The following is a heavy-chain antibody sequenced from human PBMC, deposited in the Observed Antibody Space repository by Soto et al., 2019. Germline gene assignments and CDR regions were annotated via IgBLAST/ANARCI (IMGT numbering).Heavy chain of an antibody. CDR3: ARGGGVTATFDY. CDR1: GGSVSSGSYY. CDR2: IYNTGST. D-gene: IGHD5-18*01. Sequence: QVQLQESGPGLVKPSETLSLTCSVSGGSVSSGSYYWSWIRQPPGKGLEWIGYIYNTGSTNYNPSLKSRVTMSVDTSKNQVSLKLTSVTAADTAVYYCARGGGVTATFDYWGRGTLVTVSS. J-gene: IGHJ4*02. V-gene: IGHV4-61*01.